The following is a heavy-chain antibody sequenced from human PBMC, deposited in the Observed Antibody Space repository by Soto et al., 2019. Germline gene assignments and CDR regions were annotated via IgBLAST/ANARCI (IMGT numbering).Heavy chain of an antibody. D-gene: IGHD3-22*01. J-gene: IGHJ6*02. CDR1: GVTFSSYA. CDR3: ARDPDYDDSRRGKYYYGMDV. V-gene: IGHV1-69*13. CDR2: IIPIFGTA. Sequence: VKFSCKDSGVTFSSYAISWVRQDPGQGLDCMGGIIPIFGTANYAQKFKGRVTITADESTSTADMELSSLRSEDKAVYYCARDPDYDDSRRGKYYYGMDVSVQ.